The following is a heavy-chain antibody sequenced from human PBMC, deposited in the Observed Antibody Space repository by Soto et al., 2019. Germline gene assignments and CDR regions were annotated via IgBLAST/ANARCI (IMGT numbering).Heavy chain of an antibody. J-gene: IGHJ5*02. CDR2: IYYSGST. CDR1: GGSISSGGYY. D-gene: IGHD3-10*01. Sequence: SETLSLTCTVSGGSISSGGYYWSWIRQHPGKGLEWIGYIYYSGSTYYNPFLKSRVTISVDTSKNQFSLKLSSVTAADTAVYYCARSGGSGIDPWGQGPQVTVSS. CDR3: ARSGGSGIDP. V-gene: IGHV4-31*03.